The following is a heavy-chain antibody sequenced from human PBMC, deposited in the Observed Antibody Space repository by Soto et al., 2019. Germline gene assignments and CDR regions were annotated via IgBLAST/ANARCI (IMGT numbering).Heavy chain of an antibody. D-gene: IGHD4-17*01. CDR2: IVVGSGNT. J-gene: IGHJ5*02. V-gene: IGHV1-58*01. Sequence: GASVKVSCKASGFTFTSSAVQWVRQARGQRLEWIGWIVVGSGNTNYAQKFQERVTITRDMSTSTAYMELSSLRSEDTAVYYCAASPPGSLEEDYGGIYWFDPWGQGTLVTVSS. CDR3: AASPPGSLEEDYGGIYWFDP. CDR1: GFTFTSSA.